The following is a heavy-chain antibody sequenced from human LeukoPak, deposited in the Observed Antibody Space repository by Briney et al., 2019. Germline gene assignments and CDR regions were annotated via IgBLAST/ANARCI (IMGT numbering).Heavy chain of an antibody. V-gene: IGHV1-18*01. D-gene: IGHD3-16*02. CDR2: ISAYNGNT. CDR1: GYTFTSYG. J-gene: IGHJ6*02. Sequence: GASVKVSCKASGYTFTSYGISWVRQAPGQGLEWMGWISAYNGNTNYAQKLQGRVTMTTDTSTSTAYMELRSLRSDDTAVYYCARDLLRLGELSTQWGWYYYGMDVWGQGTTVTVSS. CDR3: ARDLLRLGELSTQWGWYYYGMDV.